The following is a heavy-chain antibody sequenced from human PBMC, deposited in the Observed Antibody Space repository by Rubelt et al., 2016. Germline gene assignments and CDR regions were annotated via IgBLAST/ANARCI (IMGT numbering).Heavy chain of an antibody. V-gene: IGHV4-59*08. Sequence: VQLQESGPGLVKPSETLSLTCTVSGDSINRHYWSWIRQSPGKGLEWIGYMYYRGNTNYNPSLKSRVTFSLDTSKNQFSLQLTSVTAVDTAMYYCARQGATIRGWGASFYGMDVWGQGTTVIVSS. CDR1: GDSINRHY. CDR3: ARQGATIRGWGASFYGMDV. J-gene: IGHJ6*02. D-gene: IGHD5-12*01. CDR2: MYYRGNT.